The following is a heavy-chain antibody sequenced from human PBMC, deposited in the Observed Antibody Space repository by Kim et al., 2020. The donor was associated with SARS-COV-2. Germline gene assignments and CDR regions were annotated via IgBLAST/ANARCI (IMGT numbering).Heavy chain of an antibody. J-gene: IGHJ4*02. V-gene: IGHV3-30-3*01. CDR2: ISYDGSNK. D-gene: IGHD3-22*01. CDR1: GFTFSSYA. Sequence: GGSLRLSCAASGFTFSSYAMHWVRQAPGKGLEWVAVISYDGSNKYYADSVKGRFTISRDNSKNTLYLQMNSLRAEDTAVYYCARAVGYYDSSGSGYCGQG. CDR3: ARAVGYYDSSGSGY.